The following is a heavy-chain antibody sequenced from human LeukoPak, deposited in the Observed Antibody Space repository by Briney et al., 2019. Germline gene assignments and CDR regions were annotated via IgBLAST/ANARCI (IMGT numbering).Heavy chain of an antibody. D-gene: IGHD3-22*01. CDR1: GFTFSSYS. V-gene: IGHV3-48*04. Sequence: GGSLRLSCAASGFTFSSYSMNWVRQAPGKGLEWVSCISSSSSTIYYADSVKGRFTISRDNAKNSLYLQMNSLRAEDTAVYYCAREDNSSGYSYWGQGTLVTVSS. CDR2: ISSSSSTI. J-gene: IGHJ4*02. CDR3: AREDNSSGYSY.